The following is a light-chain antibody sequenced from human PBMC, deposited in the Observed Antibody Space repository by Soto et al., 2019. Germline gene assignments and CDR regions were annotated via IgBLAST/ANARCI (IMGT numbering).Light chain of an antibody. CDR3: QQRSNWPRNT. CDR1: QSVSSY. Sequence: EIVLTQSPATLSLSPGERATLSCRASQSVSSYLAWYQQKPGQAPRLLIYDASNRATGIPARFSGSGSGTDFTLTISSLEPEDFEVYYCQQRSNWPRNTFGPGTKVDIK. CDR2: DAS. V-gene: IGKV3-11*01. J-gene: IGKJ3*01.